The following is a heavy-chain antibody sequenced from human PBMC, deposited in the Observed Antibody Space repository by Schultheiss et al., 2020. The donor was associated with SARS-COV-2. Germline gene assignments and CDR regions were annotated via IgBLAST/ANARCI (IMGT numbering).Heavy chain of an antibody. Sequence: SETLSLTCTVSGGSISSGDYYWSWIRQPPGKGLEWIGYIYYSGSTYYNPSLKSRVTISVDTSKNQFSLKLSSVTAADTAVYYCARDGYYCSSTSCYRYFDYWGQGTLVTVSS. V-gene: IGHV4-30-4*02. CDR1: GGSISSGDYY. CDR3: ARDGYYCSSTSCYRYFDY. J-gene: IGHJ4*02. CDR2: IYYSGST. D-gene: IGHD2-2*02.